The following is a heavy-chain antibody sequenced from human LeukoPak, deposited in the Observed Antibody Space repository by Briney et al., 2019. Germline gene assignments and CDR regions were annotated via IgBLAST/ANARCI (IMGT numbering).Heavy chain of an antibody. D-gene: IGHD3-22*01. J-gene: IGHJ6*03. V-gene: IGHV4-59*01. CDR1: GGSISSYY. CDR2: IYYSGST. CDR3: TRGSIAYYYMDV. Sequence: SETLSLTCTVSGGSISSYYWSWIRQPPGKGLEWIGNIYYSGSTNYNPSLKSRVTISVDTPKNQFSLKLSSVTAADTAVYYCTRGSIAYYYMDVWGKGTTVTISS.